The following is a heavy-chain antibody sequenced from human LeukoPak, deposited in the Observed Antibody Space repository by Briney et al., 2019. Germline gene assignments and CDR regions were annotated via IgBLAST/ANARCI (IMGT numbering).Heavy chain of an antibody. CDR2: IYSGGST. J-gene: IGHJ4*02. V-gene: IGHV3-66*02. Sequence: GGSLRLSCAASGFTVSSNYMSWVRQAPGKGLEGVSVIYSGGSTYYADSVKGRFTISRDNSKNTLYLQMNSLRAEDTAVYYCARGRTTPDYFDYWGQGTLVTVSS. D-gene: IGHD1-1*01. CDR1: GFTVSSNY. CDR3: ARGRTTPDYFDY.